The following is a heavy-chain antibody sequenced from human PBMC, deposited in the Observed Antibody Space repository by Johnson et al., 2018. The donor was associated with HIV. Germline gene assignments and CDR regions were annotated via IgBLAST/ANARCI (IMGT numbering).Heavy chain of an antibody. CDR3: ATSGNYDDDAFDI. CDR2: IRCAGSNK. D-gene: IGHD3-22*01. V-gene: IGHV3-30*02. Sequence: QVQLVESGGGVVLPGGSLRLSCAASGFTFNNYGMHWVRQAPGKGLEWVAFIRCAGSNKYCADSVKGRFTISRDNSKNTLYLQMNSLRAEDTAVYYCATSGNYDDDAFDIWGQGTMVTVSS. CDR1: GFTFNNYG. J-gene: IGHJ3*02.